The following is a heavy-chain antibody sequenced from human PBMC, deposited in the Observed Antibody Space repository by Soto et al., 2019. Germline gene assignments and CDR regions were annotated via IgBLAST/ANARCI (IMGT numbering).Heavy chain of an antibody. Sequence: GASVKVSCKVSGYTLTELSMHWVRQAPGKGLEWMGGFDPEDGETIYAQKFRGRVTMTEDTSTDTAYMELSSLRSEDTAVYYCATASRGSAPTFDYWGQGTLVTVSS. J-gene: IGHJ4*02. V-gene: IGHV1-24*01. D-gene: IGHD2-15*01. CDR3: ATASRGSAPTFDY. CDR2: FDPEDGET. CDR1: GYTLTELS.